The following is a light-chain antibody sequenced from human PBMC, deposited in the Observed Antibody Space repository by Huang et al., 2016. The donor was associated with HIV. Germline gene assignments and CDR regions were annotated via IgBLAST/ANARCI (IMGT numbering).Light chain of an antibody. J-gene: IGKJ1*01. CDR2: WAS. V-gene: IGKV4-1*01. Sequence: DIVVTQSPDSLALSLGGRAAINCTASQSVLKTSNNKNCLSWYQLKQGQPPKLLIYWASTREAGVPDRFSGSGSGTHFTLTIASLQAEDVAVYYCHQYYDTPQTFGQGTKVEVK. CDR1: QSVLKTSNNKNC. CDR3: HQYYDTPQT.